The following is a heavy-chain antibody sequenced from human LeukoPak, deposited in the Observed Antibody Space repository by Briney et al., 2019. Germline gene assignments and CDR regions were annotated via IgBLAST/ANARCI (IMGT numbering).Heavy chain of an antibody. J-gene: IGHJ4*02. D-gene: IGHD2-15*01. Sequence: PGGSLRLSCAASGFSFSNYAMSWVRQAPGKGLEWVSAISGSGVRTHYADSVRGRLTISRDKSKNTLYLQMNSLRAEDTAVYYCAKDRCSGGNCYDAFDIWGQGTLVTVSS. CDR2: ISGSGVRT. CDR3: AKDRCSGGNCYDAFDI. CDR1: GFSFSNYA. V-gene: IGHV3-23*01.